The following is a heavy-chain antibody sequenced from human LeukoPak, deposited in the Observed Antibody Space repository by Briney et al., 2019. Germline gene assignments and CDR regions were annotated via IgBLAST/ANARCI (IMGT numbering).Heavy chain of an antibody. J-gene: IGHJ2*01. CDR3: ARAGAYCGGDCYFPADWYSDL. V-gene: IGHV4-38-2*02. CDR1: GYSISSGYY. CDR2: IYHSGST. Sequence: NPSETLSLTCTVSGYSISSGYYWGWIRQPPGKGLEWIGSIYHSGSTYYNPSLKSRVTISVDTSKNQFSLKLSSVTAADTAVYYCARAGAYCGGDCYFPADWYSDLWGRGTLVTVSS. D-gene: IGHD2-21*01.